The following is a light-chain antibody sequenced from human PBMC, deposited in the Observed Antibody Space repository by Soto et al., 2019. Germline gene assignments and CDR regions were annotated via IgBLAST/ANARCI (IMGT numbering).Light chain of an antibody. CDR1: QSINTW. J-gene: IGKJ1*01. Sequence: DIQMTQSPSTLSASVGDRVTITCRASQSINTWLAWYQQKPGEAPKLLIYKASNLQSGVPSRFSGSGSGTEFTLTISSLQPDDFATYYCQHYNIYSETFGQGTKVDIK. CDR3: QHYNIYSET. V-gene: IGKV1-5*03. CDR2: KAS.